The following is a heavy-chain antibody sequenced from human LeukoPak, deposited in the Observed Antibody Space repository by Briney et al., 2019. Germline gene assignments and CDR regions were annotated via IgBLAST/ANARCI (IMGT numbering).Heavy chain of an antibody. V-gene: IGHV4-39*01. CDR3: ARLPVAGNFDY. D-gene: IGHD6-19*01. Sequence: PSEILSLTCTVSGGSISSSVYYWGWIRQPPGKGLEWIGTIYYTGTTYYNPSLKSRVTISVDTSKNQFSLKLSSVTAADTAVYYCARLPVAGNFDYWGQGTLVTVSS. CDR2: IYYTGTT. J-gene: IGHJ4*02. CDR1: GGSISSSVYY.